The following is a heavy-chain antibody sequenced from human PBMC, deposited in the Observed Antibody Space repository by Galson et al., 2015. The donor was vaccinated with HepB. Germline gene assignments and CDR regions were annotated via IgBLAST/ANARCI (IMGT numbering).Heavy chain of an antibody. V-gene: IGHV3-48*02. Sequence: SLRLSCAASGFIFSTYSMNWVRQAPGKGLGWLAYITSSSASIYYADSVKGRFTLSRDNAKNPLFLQMNTLRDDDTAVYYCARGGYCSGASCYLGTFDIWGQGTLVTVSS. CDR1: GFIFSTYS. CDR2: ITSSSASI. CDR3: ARGGYCSGASCYLGTFDI. J-gene: IGHJ3*02. D-gene: IGHD2-15*01.